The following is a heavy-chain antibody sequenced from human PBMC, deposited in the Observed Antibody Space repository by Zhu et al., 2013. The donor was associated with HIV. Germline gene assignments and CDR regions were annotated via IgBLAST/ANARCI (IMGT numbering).Heavy chain of an antibody. CDR1: GGNFNSYG. V-gene: IGHV1-69*06. J-gene: IGHJ4*02. CDR3: ARDRYYNLRGYYYESAD. CDR2: IIPIFGTT. Sequence: QVQLVQSGAEVKKPGSFVKVSSGSSVKVSCRASGGNFNSYGISWVRRAPGQGLEWMGWIIPIFGTTNYAQKFQGRLTITADSTRXHVPLELRSLRSDDTAVYYCARDRYYNLRGYYYESADWGQGTLVTVSS. D-gene: IGHD3-22*01.